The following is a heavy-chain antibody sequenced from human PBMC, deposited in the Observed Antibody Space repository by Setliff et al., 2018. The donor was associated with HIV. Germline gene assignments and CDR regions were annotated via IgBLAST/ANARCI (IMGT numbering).Heavy chain of an antibody. D-gene: IGHD3-3*01. J-gene: IGHJ5*01. CDR3: ARSHYNFRSAYYTGTNWFDS. Sequence: ASVKVSCKASGYIFTDYALNWVRQAPGQGLGWVAWIDINTGSPSYAQGFTGRFVFSSDTSVSTAYLQITSLKPEDTAVYYCARSHYNFRSAYYTGTNWFDSWGQGTLVTVSS. V-gene: IGHV7-4-1*02. CDR1: GYIFTDYA. CDR2: IDINTGSP.